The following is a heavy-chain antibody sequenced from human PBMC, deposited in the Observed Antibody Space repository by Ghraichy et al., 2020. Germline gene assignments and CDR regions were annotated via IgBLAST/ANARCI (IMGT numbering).Heavy chain of an antibody. CDR3: TRDLTVIVVVAAPGFDV. V-gene: IGHV3-49*03. J-gene: IGHJ3*01. CDR2: IRSKAYGGTA. Sequence: GGSLRLSCTASGFNFDDYSMSWFRQAPGKGLEWVGFIRSKAYGGTAEYAASVKGRFIISRDDSTSVAYLQMNSLKTEDTAVYYCTRDLTVIVVVAAPGFDVWGQGTMVTVSS. CDR1: GFNFDDYS. D-gene: IGHD2-15*01.